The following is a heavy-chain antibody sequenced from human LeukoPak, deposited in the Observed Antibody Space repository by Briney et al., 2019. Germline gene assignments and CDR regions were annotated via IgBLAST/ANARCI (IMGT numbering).Heavy chain of an antibody. CDR3: ARAAGAAGGQYFDY. D-gene: IGHD6-13*01. J-gene: IGHJ4*02. CDR1: GGSISGYY. CDR2: IYSNGDT. V-gene: IGHV4-4*07. Sequence: SETLSLTCTVSGGSISGYYWSWNRQPAGQGLEWIGRIYSNGDTRYTPSLKSRVTMSVDTSKNQLSLKLGPVTAADTAVYYCARAAGAAGGQYFDYWGQGTLVTVSS.